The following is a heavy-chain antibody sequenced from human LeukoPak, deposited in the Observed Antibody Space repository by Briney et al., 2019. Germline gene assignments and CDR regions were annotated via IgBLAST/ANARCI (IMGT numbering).Heavy chain of an antibody. CDR2: IKGDGSEK. D-gene: IGHD3-22*01. CDR1: GFTFSSHW. CDR3: AREKYHYDRSERRGFAFDL. Sequence: GGSLRLSCAASGFTFSSHWMSWVRQAPGKGLEWVANIKGDGSEKNYMDSVKGRFTISRDNGKNSLYLQMNSLRAEDTAVYYCAREKYHYDRSERRGFAFDLWGQGTMVAVSS. J-gene: IGHJ3*01. V-gene: IGHV3-7*01.